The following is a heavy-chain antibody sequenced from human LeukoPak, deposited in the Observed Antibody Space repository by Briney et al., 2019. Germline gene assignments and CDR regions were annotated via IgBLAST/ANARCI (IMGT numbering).Heavy chain of an antibody. CDR2: IKSKTDGGTT. V-gene: IGHV3-15*01. CDR3: TTWGYCSSTSCYTGPWFDP. D-gene: IGHD2-2*02. Sequence: PGGSLRLSCAASGFTFSNAWMSWVRQAPGKGLEWVGRIKSKTDGGTTDYAVPVKGRFTISRDDSKNTLYLQMNSLKTEDTAVYYCTTWGYCSSTSCYTGPWFDPWGQGTLVTVSS. J-gene: IGHJ5*02. CDR1: GFTFSNAW.